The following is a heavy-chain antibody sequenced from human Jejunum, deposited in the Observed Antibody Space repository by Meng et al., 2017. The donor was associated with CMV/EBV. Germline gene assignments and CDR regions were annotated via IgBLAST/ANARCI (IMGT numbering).Heavy chain of an antibody. CDR2: MRTDGSNK. Sequence: FSFSASGMHWVRQAPGKGLEWVAFMRTDGSNKFYGDSVKGRFTISRDNSRNTLFLQMTGLRGEDTAVYYCARVLWFAEQYNWFDLWGQGTSVTVSS. CDR1: FSFSASG. D-gene: IGHD2-21*01. CDR3: ARVLWFAEQYNWFDL. J-gene: IGHJ5*02. V-gene: IGHV3-30*02.